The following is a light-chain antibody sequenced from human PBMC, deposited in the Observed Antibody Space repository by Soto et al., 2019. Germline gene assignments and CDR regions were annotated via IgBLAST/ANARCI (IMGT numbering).Light chain of an antibody. J-gene: IGKJ4*01. CDR1: QNIGNQ. CDR3: QQRRDWPLT. Sequence: EIVLTQSPATLSLSPGERATLSCRASQNIGNQLAWYQQKPGQAPRLLIGEVSNRATATPARFSGSGSGTDFSLTISSVEPEDFAVYYCQQRRDWPLTFGGGTKVEIK. V-gene: IGKV3-11*01. CDR2: EVS.